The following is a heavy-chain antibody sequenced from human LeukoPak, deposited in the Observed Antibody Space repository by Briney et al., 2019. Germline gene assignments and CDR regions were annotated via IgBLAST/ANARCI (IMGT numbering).Heavy chain of an antibody. V-gene: IGHV1-18*01. CDR1: GYTFTSYG. CDR3: ARGYYDFWSGGGDAFDI. CDR2: ISAYNGNT. Sequence: ASVKVSCKASGYTFTSYGISWVRQAPGQGLEWMGRISAYNGNTNYAQKLQGRVTITADKSTSTAYMELSSLRSEDTAVYYCARGYYDFWSGGGDAFDIWGQGTMVTVSS. J-gene: IGHJ3*02. D-gene: IGHD3-3*01.